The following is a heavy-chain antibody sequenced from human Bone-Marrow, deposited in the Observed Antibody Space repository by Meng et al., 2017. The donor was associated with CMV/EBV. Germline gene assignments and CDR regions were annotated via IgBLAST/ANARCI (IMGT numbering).Heavy chain of an antibody. CDR3: ARVGQRGMEEAGTIDY. CDR1: GFSVSSSY. V-gene: IGHV3-20*04. CDR2: IDWSGGRT. Sequence: GESLKISCAASGFSVSSSYMSWVRQTPGKGLEWVAGIDWSGGRTGYADSVKGRITISRDNAKNSLYLQMSSLRADDSALYYCARVGQRGMEEAGTIDYWGQGALVTVSS. J-gene: IGHJ4*02. D-gene: IGHD6-19*01.